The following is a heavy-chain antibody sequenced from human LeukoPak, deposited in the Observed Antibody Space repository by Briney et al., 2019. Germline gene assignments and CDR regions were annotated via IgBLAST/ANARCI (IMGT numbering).Heavy chain of an antibody. V-gene: IGHV3-23*01. J-gene: IGHJ4*02. D-gene: IGHD3-10*01. CDR1: GLAFGNYA. Sequence: GGSLRLSCAASGLAFGNYAMSWVRQAPGKGLEWVSVISDSSINTYYTASVKGRFTISRDNSNGTLFLQMNSLRAEDTAVYYCAKDLGTLISGSYYYYFDYWGQGTLVTVSS. CDR2: ISDSSINT. CDR3: AKDLGTLISGSYYYYFDY.